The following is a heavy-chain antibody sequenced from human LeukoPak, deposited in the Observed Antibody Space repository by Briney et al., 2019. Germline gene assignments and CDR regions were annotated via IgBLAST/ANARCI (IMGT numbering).Heavy chain of an antibody. CDR3: AKDGQVDWGYLNY. D-gene: IGHD3/OR15-3a*01. J-gene: IGHJ4*02. CDR2: ISGSGGST. CDR1: GFTFSSYA. Sequence: GGSLRLSCAASGFTFSSYAMSWVRQAPGKGLEWVSAISGSGGSTYYADFVKGRFTISRDNSKNTLYLQMNSLRAEDTAVYYCAKDGQVDWGYLNYWGQGTLVTVSS. V-gene: IGHV3-23*01.